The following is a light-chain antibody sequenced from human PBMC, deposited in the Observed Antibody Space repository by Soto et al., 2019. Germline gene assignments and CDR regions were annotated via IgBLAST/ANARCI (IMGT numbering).Light chain of an antibody. Sequence: QSVLTQPASVSGSPGQSITISCTGTSSDVSTYDYVSWHQQHPGKAPKLIIYDVNNRPSGVSSRFSGSKSGNTASLTISGLQAEDEADYYCCSFSTSGTHVFGTGTKVTVL. CDR1: SSDVSTYDY. CDR3: CSFSTSGTHV. V-gene: IGLV2-14*01. CDR2: DVN. J-gene: IGLJ1*01.